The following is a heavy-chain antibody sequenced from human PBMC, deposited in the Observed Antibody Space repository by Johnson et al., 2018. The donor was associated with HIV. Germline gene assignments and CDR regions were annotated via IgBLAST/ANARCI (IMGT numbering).Heavy chain of an antibody. CDR3: ARVRPKGSFDI. D-gene: IGHD1-1*01. Sequence: VQLVESGGGVVQPGRSLRLSCAASGFTVSTNYMGWVRQAPGQGLEWVSVISGSGGSTYYADSVKGRFTISRDNAKNSLYLQMNSLRAEDTAVYYCARVRPKGSFDIWGQGTMVTVSS. CDR2: ISGSGGST. J-gene: IGHJ3*02. CDR1: GFTVSTNY. V-gene: IGHV3-11*04.